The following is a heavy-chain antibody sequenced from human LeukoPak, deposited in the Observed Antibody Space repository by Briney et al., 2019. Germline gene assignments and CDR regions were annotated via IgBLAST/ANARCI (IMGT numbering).Heavy chain of an antibody. D-gene: IGHD3-10*01. CDR2: INHSGST. CDR1: GGSISSSNW. CDR3: ARAWYYYGSGSFEFWFDP. J-gene: IGHJ5*02. V-gene: IGHV4-4*02. Sequence: SETLSLTCAVSGGSISSSNWWSWVRQPPGKGLEWIGEINHSGSTNYNPSLKSRVTVSVDTSKNQSSLKLSSVTAADTAVYYCARAWYYYGSGSFEFWFDPWGQGTLVTVSS.